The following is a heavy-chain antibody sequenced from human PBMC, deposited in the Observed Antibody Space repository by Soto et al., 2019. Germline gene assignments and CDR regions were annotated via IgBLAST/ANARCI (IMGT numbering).Heavy chain of an antibody. Sequence: PGGSLRLSCAASGFTFSSYSMNWVRQAPGKGLEWVSSISSSSSYIYYADSVKGRFTISRDNAKNSLYLQMNSLRAEDTAVYYCARDLYRSGYYHHAFDIWGQGTMVTVSS. CDR2: ISSSSSYI. CDR1: GFTFSSYS. D-gene: IGHD3-22*01. J-gene: IGHJ3*02. V-gene: IGHV3-21*01. CDR3: ARDLYRSGYYHHAFDI.